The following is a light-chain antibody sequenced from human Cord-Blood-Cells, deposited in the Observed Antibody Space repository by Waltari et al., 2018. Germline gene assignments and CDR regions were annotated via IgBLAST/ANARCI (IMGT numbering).Light chain of an antibody. CDR1: QSISSY. V-gene: IGKV1-39*01. J-gene: IGKJ2*03. CDR2: AAS. Sequence: VEMTQSPSSLSASVGGKVTITCRASQSISSYLNWYQQKPGKAPKLLIYAASSLHSGVPSRFSGSGSGTDFTLTISSLQPEDFAIYYCQQSYSTPYRFGQGTKLEIK. CDR3: QQSYSTPYR.